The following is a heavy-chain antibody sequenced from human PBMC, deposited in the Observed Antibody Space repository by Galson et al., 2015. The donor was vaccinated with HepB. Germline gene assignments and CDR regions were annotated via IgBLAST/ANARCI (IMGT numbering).Heavy chain of an antibody. CDR2: IKSKTDGGTT. V-gene: IGHV3-15*07. CDR3: TSAHCSSTSCYTTPYYYYYYMDV. Sequence: SLRLSCAASGFTFSNAWMNWVRQAPGKGLEWVGRIKSKTDGGTTDYAAPVKGRFTISRDDSKNTLYLQMNSLKTEDTAVYYCTSAHCSSTSCYTTPYYYYYYMDVWGKGTTVTVSS. D-gene: IGHD2-2*02. J-gene: IGHJ6*03. CDR1: GFTFSNAW.